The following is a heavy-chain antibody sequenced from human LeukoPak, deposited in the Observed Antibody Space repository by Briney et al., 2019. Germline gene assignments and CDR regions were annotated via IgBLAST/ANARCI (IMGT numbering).Heavy chain of an antibody. CDR1: GFTFSTYA. CDR3: ARDRSGSGSYSHDDYYYYMDV. J-gene: IGHJ6*03. CDR2: ISGSGSGT. D-gene: IGHD3-10*01. V-gene: IGHV3-23*01. Sequence: GGSLRLSCAASGFTFSTYAMTWVRQAPGQGLEWVSSISGSGSGTYYADSVKGRFTISRDNAKNSLYLQMNSLRAEDTAVYYCARDRSGSGSYSHDDYYYYMDVWGKGTTVTVSS.